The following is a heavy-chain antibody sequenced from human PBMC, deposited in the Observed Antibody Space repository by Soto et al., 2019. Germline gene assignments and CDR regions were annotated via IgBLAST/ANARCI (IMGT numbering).Heavy chain of an antibody. CDR2: IKQDGSEK. J-gene: IGHJ4*02. CDR3: ARDLISRRSTVTTIFGY. Sequence: GGSLRLSCAASGFTFSSYWMSWVRQAPGKGLEWVANIKQDGSEKYYVDSVKGRFTISRDNAKNSLYLQMNSLRAEDTAVYYCARDLISRRSTVTTIFGYWGQGTLVTVSS. V-gene: IGHV3-7*01. CDR1: GFTFSSYW. D-gene: IGHD4-17*01.